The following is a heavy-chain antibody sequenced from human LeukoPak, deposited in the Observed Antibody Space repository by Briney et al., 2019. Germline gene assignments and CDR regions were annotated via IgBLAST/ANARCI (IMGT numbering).Heavy chain of an antibody. CDR1: GFTFSSYA. CDR2: VSYDGSNK. CDR3: ARSPRYSSSWPQDY. J-gene: IGHJ4*02. Sequence: GGSLRLSCAASGFTFSSYAMHWVRQAPGKGLEWVAVVSYDGSNKYYADSVKGRFTISRDNSKNTLYLQMNSLRAEDTAVYYCARSPRYSSSWPQDYWGQGTLVTVSS. D-gene: IGHD6-13*01. V-gene: IGHV3-30-3*01.